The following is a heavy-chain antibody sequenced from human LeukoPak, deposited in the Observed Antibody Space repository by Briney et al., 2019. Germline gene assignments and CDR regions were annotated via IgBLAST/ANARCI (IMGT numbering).Heavy chain of an antibody. V-gene: IGHV3-11*04. J-gene: IGHJ4*02. CDR3: AKCNRYYYDSSLNYYFDY. CDR1: GFIFSDYY. D-gene: IGHD3-22*01. Sequence: GGSLRLSCAASGFIFSDYYMSWIRQAPAKGLEWVSYISSGGSTIYYADSVKGRFTISRDNAKNSLYLQMNSLRAEDTAVYYCAKCNRYYYDSSLNYYFDYWGQGTLVTVSS. CDR2: ISSGGSTI.